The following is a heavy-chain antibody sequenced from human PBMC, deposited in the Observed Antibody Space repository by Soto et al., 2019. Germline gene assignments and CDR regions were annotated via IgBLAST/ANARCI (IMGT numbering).Heavy chain of an antibody. CDR3: ARDKGVAAAGITWFDP. CDR2: IHSSGST. D-gene: IGHD6-13*01. CDR1: GASMNSYH. V-gene: IGHV4-4*07. J-gene: IGHJ5*02. Sequence: SETLSLTCTVSGASMNSYHWSWIRQPAGKGLEWIGHIHSSGSTNYNPSLKSRVTMSVDTSKNQFSLRLMSLTAADTAVYYCARDKGVAAAGITWFDPWGQGSLVTVYS.